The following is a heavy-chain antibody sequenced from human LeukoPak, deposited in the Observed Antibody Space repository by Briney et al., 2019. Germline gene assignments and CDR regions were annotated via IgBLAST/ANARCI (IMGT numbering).Heavy chain of an antibody. CDR3: ARDYYDSSGYYGFDY. CDR2: INPNSGGT. CDR1: GYTFTGYY. J-gene: IGHJ4*02. D-gene: IGHD3-22*01. Sequence: GASVKVSCKASGYTFTGYYMHWVRQAPGQGLEWMGWINPNSGGTNYAQKFQGRVTMTRDTSINTAYMELSRLRSDDTAVYYCARDYYDSSGYYGFDYWGQGTLVTVSS. V-gene: IGHV1-2*02.